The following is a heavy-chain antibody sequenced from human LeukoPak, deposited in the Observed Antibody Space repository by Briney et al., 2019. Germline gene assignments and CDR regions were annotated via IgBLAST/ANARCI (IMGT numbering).Heavy chain of an antibody. D-gene: IGHD6-19*01. J-gene: IGHJ4*02. V-gene: IGHV4-61*01. CDR2: IYYTGST. CDR1: GGSVSYGFYY. CDR3: TRRVAVAGTPKAYFDY. Sequence: SETLSLTCAVSGGSVSYGFYYWSWIRQPPGKGLEWIGYIYYTGSTNYNPSLKSRVGISADRPKNQFSLKLNSVTTADTAVYFCTRRVAVAGTPKAYFDYWGQGILVTVSS.